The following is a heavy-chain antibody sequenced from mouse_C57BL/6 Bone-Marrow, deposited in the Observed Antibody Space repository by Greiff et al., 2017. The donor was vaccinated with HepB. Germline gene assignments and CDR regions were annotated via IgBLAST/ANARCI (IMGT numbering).Heavy chain of an antibody. D-gene: IGHD1-1*01. V-gene: IGHV1-69*01. CDR2: IDPSDSYT. J-gene: IGHJ3*01. Sequence: QVQLQQPGAELVMPGASVKLSCKASGYTFTSYWMHWVKQRPGQGLEWIGEIDPSDSYTNYNQKFKGKSTLTVDKSSRTAYMQLSSLTSEDSAVYYCARYGSGYGFAYWGQGTLVTVSA. CDR1: GYTFTSYW. CDR3: ARYGSGYGFAY.